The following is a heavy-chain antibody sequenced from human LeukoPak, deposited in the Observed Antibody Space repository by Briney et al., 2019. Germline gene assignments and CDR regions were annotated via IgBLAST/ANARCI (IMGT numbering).Heavy chain of an antibody. J-gene: IGHJ4*02. V-gene: IGHV4-4*07. CDR1: GGSISSYY. D-gene: IGHD3-3*01. CDR2: IYTSGST. Sequence: SETLSLTCTVSGGSISSYYGSWIRQPAGKGVEWIGRIYTSGSTNYNPSLKSRVTMSVDTSKNQFSLKLSSVTAADTAVYYCARETYYDFWSGYYPNPAGDGYFDYWGQGTLVTVSS. CDR3: ARETYYDFWSGYYPNPAGDGYFDY.